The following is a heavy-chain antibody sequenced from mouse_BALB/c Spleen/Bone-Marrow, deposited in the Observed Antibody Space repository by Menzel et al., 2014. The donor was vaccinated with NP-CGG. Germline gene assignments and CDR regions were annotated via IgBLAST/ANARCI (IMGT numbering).Heavy chain of an antibody. J-gene: IGHJ1*01. CDR2: ISSGSSTI. Sequence: EVQLVESGGGLVQPGGSRKLSCAASGFTFSSFGMHWVRQAPEKGLEWVAYISSGSSTIYYADTVKGRFTISRDNPKNTLFLQMTSLRSEDTAMYYCAREGDYGNYWYFDVWGAGTTVTVSS. CDR3: AREGDYGNYWYFDV. V-gene: IGHV5-17*02. CDR1: GFTFSSFG. D-gene: IGHD2-1*01.